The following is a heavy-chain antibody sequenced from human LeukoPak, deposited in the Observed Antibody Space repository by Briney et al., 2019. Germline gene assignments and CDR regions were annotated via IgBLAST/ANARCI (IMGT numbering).Heavy chain of an antibody. CDR2: IRYDGSNK. Sequence: PGGSLRLSCAASGFTFSSYGMHWVRQAPGKGLEWVAFIRYDGSNKYYADSVKGRFTISRDNSKNTLYLQMSSLRAEDTAVYYCAKAATYYDILTGYYYFDYWGQGTLVTVSS. J-gene: IGHJ4*02. V-gene: IGHV3-30*02. CDR3: AKAATYYDILTGYYYFDY. CDR1: GFTFSSYG. D-gene: IGHD3-9*01.